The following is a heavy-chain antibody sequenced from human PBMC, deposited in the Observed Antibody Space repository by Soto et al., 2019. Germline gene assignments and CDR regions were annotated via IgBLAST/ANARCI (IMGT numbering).Heavy chain of an antibody. CDR2: IWYDGSNK. D-gene: IGHD5-12*01. Sequence: QVQLVESGGGVVQPGRSLRLSCAASGFTFSSYAMHWVRQAPGKGLEWVAVIWYDGSNKYYADSVKGRFTISRDNSKNALYLQMNSLRAEDTAVYYCAREWSGYDFFDYWGQGTLVTVSS. V-gene: IGHV3-33*08. CDR1: GFTFSSYA. J-gene: IGHJ4*02. CDR3: AREWSGYDFFDY.